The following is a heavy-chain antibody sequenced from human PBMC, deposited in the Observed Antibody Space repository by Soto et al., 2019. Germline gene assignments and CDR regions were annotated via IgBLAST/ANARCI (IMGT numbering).Heavy chain of an antibody. CDR1: GFTFSSYA. D-gene: IGHD3-22*01. CDR3: AKVKGPYYYDSSGYYPDY. V-gene: IGHV3-23*01. CDR2: ISGSGGST. Sequence: EVQLLESGGGLVQPGGSLRLSCAASGFTFSSYAMIWVRQAPGKGLEWVSAISGSGGSTYYADSVKGRFTISRDNSKNTLYLQMNSLRAEDTAVYYCAKVKGPYYYDSSGYYPDYWGQGTLVTVSS. J-gene: IGHJ4*02.